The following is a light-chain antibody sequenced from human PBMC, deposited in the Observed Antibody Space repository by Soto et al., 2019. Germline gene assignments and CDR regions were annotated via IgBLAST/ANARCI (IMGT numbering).Light chain of an antibody. CDR3: QQYRDWPPYT. V-gene: IGKV3-15*01. J-gene: IGKJ2*01. CDR2: GAS. Sequence: EIVMTQSPVTLSVSPGERATLSCRASQSVSSDLAWYQQKPGQAPRLLIYGASTRATGIPARFSGSGSGTEFTLTISDLQSEDFAVYYCQQYRDWPPYTFGQGTKLEIK. CDR1: QSVSSD.